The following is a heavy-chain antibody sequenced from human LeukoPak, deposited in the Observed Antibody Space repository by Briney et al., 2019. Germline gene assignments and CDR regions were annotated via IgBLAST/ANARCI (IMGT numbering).Heavy chain of an antibody. Sequence: SETLSLTCTVSGASISSSYWSWIRQSPGKGLEWTGYIYHTGSTKYNPSLESRVTISVDTSKNQFSLKLTSVTAADTAVYYCARGYVDSRGYSNAFDYWGEGALVTVSS. V-gene: IGHV4-59*01. D-gene: IGHD3-22*01. CDR1: GASISSSY. J-gene: IGHJ4*02. CDR3: ARGYVDSRGYSNAFDY. CDR2: IYHTGST.